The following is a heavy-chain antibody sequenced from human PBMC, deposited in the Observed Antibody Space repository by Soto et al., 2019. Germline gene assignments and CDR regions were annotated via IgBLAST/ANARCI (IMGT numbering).Heavy chain of an antibody. D-gene: IGHD6-19*01. V-gene: IGHV4-59*01. CDR1: GGSISSYY. Sequence: PSETLSLTCTVSGGSISSYYWSWIRQPPGKGLEWIGYIYYSGSTNYNPSLKSRVTISVDTSKNQFSLKLSSVTAADTAVYYCARIQQWLPTAGMDYYYYYGMDVWGQGTTVTVSS. CDR2: IYYSGST. CDR3: ARIQQWLPTAGMDYYYYYGMDV. J-gene: IGHJ6*02.